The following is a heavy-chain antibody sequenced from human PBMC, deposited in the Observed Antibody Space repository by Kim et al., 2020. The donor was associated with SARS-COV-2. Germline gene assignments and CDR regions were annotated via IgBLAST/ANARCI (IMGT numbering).Heavy chain of an antibody. CDR2: TYYRSKWYN. J-gene: IGHJ4*02. V-gene: IGHV6-1*01. CDR3: ARAIAAAGHDHNDFDY. D-gene: IGHD6-13*01. CDR1: GDSVSSNSAA. Sequence: SQTLSLTCAISGDSVSSNSAAWNWIRQSPSRGLEWLGRTYYRSKWYNDYAVSVKSRITINPDTSKNQFSLQLNSVTPEDTAVYYCARAIAAAGHDHNDFDYWGQGTLVTVSS.